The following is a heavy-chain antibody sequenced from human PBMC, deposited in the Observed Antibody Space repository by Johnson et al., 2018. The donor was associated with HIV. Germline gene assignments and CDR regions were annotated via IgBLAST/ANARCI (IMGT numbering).Heavy chain of an antibody. CDR3: ARNTRITIFGVVIRHDAFDI. J-gene: IGHJ3*02. V-gene: IGHV3-53*01. CDR2: IYSGGST. CDR1: TVSSNY. Sequence: TVSSNYMSWVRQAPGKGLEWVSVIYSGGSTYYADSVKGRFTISRDNAKNSLYLQMNSLRAEDTALYYCARNTRITIFGVVIRHDAFDIWGQGTMVTVSS. D-gene: IGHD3-3*01.